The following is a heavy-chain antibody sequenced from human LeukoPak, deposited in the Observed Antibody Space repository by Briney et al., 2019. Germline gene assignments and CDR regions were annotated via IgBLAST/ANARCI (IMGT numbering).Heavy chain of an antibody. J-gene: IGHJ4*02. CDR3: ARDVWDNSGSSSFDY. V-gene: IGHV3-33*01. Sequence: GRALRLSCAASGFTFSSHGIHWVRQAPGKGLEWVAVIWNDGSNKYYVDSVKGRFTISRDNSMNTAYLQMNSLRAEDTAVYYCARDVWDNSGSSSFDYWGQGTLVTVSS. CDR1: GFTFSSHG. D-gene: IGHD1-26*01. CDR2: IWNDGSNK.